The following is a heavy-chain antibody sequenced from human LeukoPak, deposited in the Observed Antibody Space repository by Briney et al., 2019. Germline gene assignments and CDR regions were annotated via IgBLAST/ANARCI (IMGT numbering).Heavy chain of an antibody. CDR3: ASAGHDGIGYKVC. V-gene: IGHV4-4*02. D-gene: IGHD3-22*01. CDR1: GRSVSSSNC. Sequence: SRSLSLTCAVSGRSVSSSNCWSWVRQPPGKGLEWIGEIYHSGSANYNPSLKSRVTISVDKSKNQFSLRLSSVTAADTAVYYCASAGHDGIGYKVCWGQGTLVSVSS. CDR2: IYHSGSA. J-gene: IGHJ4*02.